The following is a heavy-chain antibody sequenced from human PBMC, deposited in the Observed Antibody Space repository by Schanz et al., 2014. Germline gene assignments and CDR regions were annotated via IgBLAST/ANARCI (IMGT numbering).Heavy chain of an antibody. Sequence: EVQLLESGGGLIQPGGSLRLSCAVSGFSVSTNYMSWARQAPGKGLEWISSLYINAGSTRYADSVKGRFFIFRDSSKNTLFLQMNSLRADDTAIYFCARDEGRDGYNLAFDVWGQGTLVTVSS. CDR3: ARDEGRDGYNLAFDV. V-gene: IGHV3-53*01. CDR2: LYINAGST. J-gene: IGHJ3*01. D-gene: IGHD2-21*01. CDR1: GFSVSTNY.